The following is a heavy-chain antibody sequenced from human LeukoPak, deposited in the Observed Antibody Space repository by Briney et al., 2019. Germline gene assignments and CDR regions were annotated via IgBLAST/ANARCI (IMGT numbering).Heavy chain of an antibody. D-gene: IGHD5-12*01. CDR3: ARGVGGSDDY. J-gene: IGHJ4*02. CDR1: GFTFSNYW. V-gene: IGHV3-74*01. Sequence: PGGALRLSCAASGFTFSNYWMHWVRHAQCTGLVWVSRMSRDGPTTTYADSVKGRFTISRHNAKNTLQLQAYSLRAEYTAVYSCARGVGGSDDYWGQGTLVSASS. CDR2: MSRDGPTT.